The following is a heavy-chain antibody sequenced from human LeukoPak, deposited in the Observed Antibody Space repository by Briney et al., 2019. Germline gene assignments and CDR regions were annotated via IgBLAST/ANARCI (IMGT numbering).Heavy chain of an antibody. D-gene: IGHD1-26*01. CDR2: ISGGGGST. V-gene: IGHV3-23*01. Sequence: PGGSLRLSCAASGFTFNNYSMSWVRQAPGKGLEWVLTISGGGGSTEYADSVKGPFTISRDNSKNTLYLQMSSLRVEDTAVYFCAKTFAVGPTRCFDYWGQGTLVTVSS. CDR3: AKTFAVGPTRCFDY. J-gene: IGHJ4*02. CDR1: GFTFNNYS.